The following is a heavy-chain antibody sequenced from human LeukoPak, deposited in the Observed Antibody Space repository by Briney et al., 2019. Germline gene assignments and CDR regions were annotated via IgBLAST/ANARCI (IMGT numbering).Heavy chain of an antibody. CDR3: ARVGNYGDFDF. J-gene: IGHJ4*02. CDR1: GFTVSSSH. V-gene: IGHV3-53*01. CDR2: IYSGGST. Sequence: GGSLRLSCAASGFTVSSSHMSWVRQAPGKGLEWVSVIYSGGSTYYADSVKGRFTISRDNSKNTLYLQMNGLRAEDTAVYHCARVGNYGDFDFWGQGTLVTVSS. D-gene: IGHD4-17*01.